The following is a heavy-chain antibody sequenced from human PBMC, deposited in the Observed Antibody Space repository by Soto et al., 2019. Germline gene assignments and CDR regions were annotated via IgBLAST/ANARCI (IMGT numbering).Heavy chain of an antibody. J-gene: IGHJ4*02. V-gene: IGHV3-23*01. CDR1: GFTFSNYP. Sequence: DVQVSESGGGLVQPGGSLRLSCATSGFTFSNYPMNWVRQAPGKGLEWVSGISAGGDRTYYADSVKGRFTIFRDNSKNSVSLRMNSLRVEDTAVYYCARRVWGQGTLVTVSS. CDR3: ARRV. CDR2: ISAGGDRT.